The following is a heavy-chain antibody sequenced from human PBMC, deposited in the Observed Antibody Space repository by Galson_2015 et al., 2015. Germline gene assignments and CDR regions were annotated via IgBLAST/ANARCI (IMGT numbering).Heavy chain of an antibody. Sequence: SLRLSCAASGFTVSSNYMSWVRQAPGKGLEWVSVIYSGGSTYYADSVKGRFTISRDNSKNTLYLQMNSLRAEDTAVYHCARGAQDCSSTSCYAWDYYYYMDVWGKGTTVTVSS. V-gene: IGHV3-53*01. J-gene: IGHJ6*03. CDR3: ARGAQDCSSTSCYAWDYYYYMDV. D-gene: IGHD2-2*01. CDR2: IYSGGST. CDR1: GFTVSSNY.